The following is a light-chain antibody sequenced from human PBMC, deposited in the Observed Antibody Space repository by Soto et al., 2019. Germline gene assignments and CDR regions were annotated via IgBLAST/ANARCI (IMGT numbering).Light chain of an antibody. CDR2: EVS. V-gene: IGLV2-14*01. Sequence: QSVLTQPASVSGSPGQSITISCTGTSSDVGSYNYVSWYQLHPGKAPKLMIYEVSNRPSGVSNRFSGSKSGDTASLTISGLQAEDEADYYCSSYTTRTTLHVFGTGTKVTVL. CDR1: SSDVGSYNY. J-gene: IGLJ1*01. CDR3: SSYTTRTTLHV.